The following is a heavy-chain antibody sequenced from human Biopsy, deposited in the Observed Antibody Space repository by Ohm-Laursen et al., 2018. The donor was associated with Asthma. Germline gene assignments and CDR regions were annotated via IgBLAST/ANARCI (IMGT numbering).Heavy chain of an antibody. J-gene: IGHJ6*02. D-gene: IGHD4-11*01. Sequence: SDTLSLTCTVSNGSISSNFYYWGWIRQPPGKGLEWVGSIHKNGIGYYKSSLKSRLTISVDTSKNQFSLKLTSVTAADTAVYYCARAKAVEDYPITVNGMDVWGQGTTVTVSS. CDR3: ARAKAVEDYPITVNGMDV. V-gene: IGHV4-39*07. CDR2: IHKNGIG. CDR1: NGSISSNFYY.